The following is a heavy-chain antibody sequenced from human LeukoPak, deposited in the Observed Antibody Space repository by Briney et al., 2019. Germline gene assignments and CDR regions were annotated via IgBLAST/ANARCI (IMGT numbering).Heavy chain of an antibody. V-gene: IGHV5-51*01. D-gene: IGHD3-10*01. CDR3: AKTYYYGSGSPADAFDV. CDR1: GYTFTDYW. Sequence: GESLQISCKASGYTFTDYWIGWVRQMPGKGLEWMGIIYPDDSDTRYSPSFEGQVTISADKSVSTAYLQWSSLKASDTAMYYCAKTYYYGSGSPADAFDVWGQGTVVTISS. J-gene: IGHJ3*01. CDR2: IYPDDSDT.